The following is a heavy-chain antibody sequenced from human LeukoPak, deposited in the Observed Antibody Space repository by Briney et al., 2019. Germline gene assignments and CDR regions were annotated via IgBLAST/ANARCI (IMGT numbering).Heavy chain of an antibody. D-gene: IGHD3-10*01. Sequence: SETLSLTYTVSGGSISSYYWSWIRQPPGKGLEWIGYIHYSGSTNYNPSLKSRVTISVDTSKNQFSLKLSSVTAADTAVYYCARLWFGELPNWFDPWGQGTLVTVSS. CDR3: ARLWFGELPNWFDP. CDR1: GGSISSYY. V-gene: IGHV4-59*01. J-gene: IGHJ5*02. CDR2: IHYSGST.